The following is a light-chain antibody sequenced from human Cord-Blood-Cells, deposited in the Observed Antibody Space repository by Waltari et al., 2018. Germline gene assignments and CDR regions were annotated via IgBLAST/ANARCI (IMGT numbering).Light chain of an antibody. J-gene: IGLJ1*01. CDR1: SSDVGSYNL. V-gene: IGLV2-23*02. CDR2: EVS. Sequence: QSALTQPASVSGSPGQSITISCTGTSSDVGSYNLVSWYQQHPGKAPKLMIYEVSKRPSGVSNRFSGSKSGNTASLIISGLQAEDEADYYCCSYAGSYVFGTGTKVTVL. CDR3: CSYAGSYV.